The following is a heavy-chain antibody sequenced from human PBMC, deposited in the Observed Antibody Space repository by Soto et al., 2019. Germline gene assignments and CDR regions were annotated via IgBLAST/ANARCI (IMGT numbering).Heavy chain of an antibody. J-gene: IGHJ5*01. Sequence: EVQLAESGGGMVQPGGSLRLSCVASGFTFSSYGMHWVRQAPGKGLEYVSSISSNGGTTYYGNSVKGRFTISRDNSKNTLYLQMGSLRAEDMGVYYRVRRVSGNDDSWGQGTLVTVSS. D-gene: IGHD1-1*01. V-gene: IGHV3-64*01. CDR3: VRRVSGNDDS. CDR1: GFTFSSYG. CDR2: ISSNGGTT.